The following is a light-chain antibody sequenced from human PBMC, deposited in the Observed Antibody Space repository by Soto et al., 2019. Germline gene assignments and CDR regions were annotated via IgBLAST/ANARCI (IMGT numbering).Light chain of an antibody. V-gene: IGKV3-20*01. CDR1: QTFSSGY. Sequence: ETVLTQSPSTRSLSPGERATLSCRASQTFSSGYLAWYQQKPGQAPRLLIYGASRRATGIADRFSGSGSGTEYTLTISRLEPEDSAVYYCQEYGSSRPWTFGQGTKVDIK. CDR3: QEYGSSRPWT. CDR2: GAS. J-gene: IGKJ2*02.